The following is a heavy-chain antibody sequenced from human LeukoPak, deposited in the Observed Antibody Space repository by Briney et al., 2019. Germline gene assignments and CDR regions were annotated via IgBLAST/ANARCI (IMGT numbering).Heavy chain of an antibody. CDR2: IYTSGST. V-gene: IGHV4-61*05. J-gene: IGHJ4*02. D-gene: IGHD2-2*01. Sequence: SETLSLTCTVSGGSISSSSYYWSWIRQPPGKGLEWIGYIYTSGSTNYNPSLKSRVTISVDTSKNQFSLKLSSVTAADTAVYYCARHGVYCSSTSCYDYFDYWGQGTLVTVSS. CDR3: ARHGVYCSSTSCYDYFDY. CDR1: GGSISSSSYY.